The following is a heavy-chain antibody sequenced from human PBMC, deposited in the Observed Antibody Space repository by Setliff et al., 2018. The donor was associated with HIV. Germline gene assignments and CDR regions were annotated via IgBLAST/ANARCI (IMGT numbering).Heavy chain of an antibody. CDR3: ARVEYYYDSSGYYYDY. CDR2: INPSGGST. J-gene: IGHJ4*02. CDR1: GYTFTSYY. V-gene: IGHV1-46*01. D-gene: IGHD3-22*01. Sequence: ASVKVSCKASGYTFTSYYMHWVRQAPGQGLEWMGIINPSGGSTSYAQKFQGRVTMTRDTSTGTAYMELSSLRSEDTAVYYCARVEYYYDSSGYYYDYWGQGTLVTVSS.